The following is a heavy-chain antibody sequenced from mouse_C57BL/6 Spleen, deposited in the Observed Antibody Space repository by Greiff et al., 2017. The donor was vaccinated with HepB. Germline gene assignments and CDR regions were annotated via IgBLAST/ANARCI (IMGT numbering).Heavy chain of an antibody. CDR1: GFNIKDNY. CDR3: TTFYDGYPPVDY. CDR2: LDPENGDT. D-gene: IGHD2-3*01. J-gene: IGHJ2*01. V-gene: IGHV14-4*01. Sequence: EVQVVESGAELVRPGASVKLSCTASGFNIKDNYMHWVKQRPEQGLEWIGWLDPENGDTEYASKFQGKATITADTSSNTAYLQLSSLTSEYTAVYYCTTFYDGYPPVDYWGQGTTLTVSS.